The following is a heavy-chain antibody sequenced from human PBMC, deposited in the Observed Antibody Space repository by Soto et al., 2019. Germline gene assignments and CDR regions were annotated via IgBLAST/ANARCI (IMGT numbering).Heavy chain of an antibody. D-gene: IGHD3-22*01. J-gene: IGHJ3*02. V-gene: IGHV3-53*01. CDR1: RFTVSSNY. CDR3: ARVGSAVTTGGAFDI. CDR2: IYRGGST. Sequence: EVHLVESGGGLIQPGGSLRLSCAAARFTVSSNYMSWVRQAPGKRLEWVSAIYRGGSTYYADSVKGRVTISRDNSKNTLYRQMNRLRDEHTAVYYCARVGSAVTTGGAFDIWGQGKMLALSS.